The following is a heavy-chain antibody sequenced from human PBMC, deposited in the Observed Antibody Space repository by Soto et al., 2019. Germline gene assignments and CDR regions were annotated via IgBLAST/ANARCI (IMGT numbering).Heavy chain of an antibody. D-gene: IGHD5-18*01. CDR1: GDSITSGDFY. CDR3: ARKQIHLWFTWFDP. V-gene: IGHV4-30-4*01. CDR2: TYHSGAT. Sequence: QVQLQESGPGLVKPSQTLSLTCTVSGDSITSGDFYWSWIRQSPGKGLEWIGFTYHSGATDYNPSLKSRVIIAVDTSTHQSSLTLTSLTAADAAVYYCARKQIHLWFTWFDPWGQGTLVTVSS. J-gene: IGHJ5*02.